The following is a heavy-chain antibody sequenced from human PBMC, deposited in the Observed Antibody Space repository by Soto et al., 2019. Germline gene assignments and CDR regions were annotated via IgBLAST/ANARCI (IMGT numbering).Heavy chain of an antibody. CDR1: GFTFSSYG. Sequence: QVQLVESGGGVVQPGRSLRLSCAASGFTFSSYGMHWVRQAPGKGLEWMAVISYDGSNKYYADSVKGRFTISRDNSKNTLYLQMNSLRAEDTAVYYCANYGDYYFIFDYWGQGTLVTVSS. CDR2: ISYDGSNK. V-gene: IGHV3-30*18. CDR3: ANYGDYYFIFDY. J-gene: IGHJ4*02. D-gene: IGHD4-17*01.